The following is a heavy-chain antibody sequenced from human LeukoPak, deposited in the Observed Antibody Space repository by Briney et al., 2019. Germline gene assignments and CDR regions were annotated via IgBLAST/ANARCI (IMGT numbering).Heavy chain of an antibody. Sequence: GGSLRLSCAASGLTFSSYGMSWVRQAPGKGLEWVSAISGSGGSTYYADSVKGRFTISRDNSKNTLYLQMNSLRAEDTAVYYCAKDGGLLWFGELPRTFYYMDVWGKGTTVTVSS. J-gene: IGHJ6*03. D-gene: IGHD3-10*01. V-gene: IGHV3-23*01. CDR1: GLTFSSYG. CDR3: AKDGGLLWFGELPRTFYYMDV. CDR2: ISGSGGST.